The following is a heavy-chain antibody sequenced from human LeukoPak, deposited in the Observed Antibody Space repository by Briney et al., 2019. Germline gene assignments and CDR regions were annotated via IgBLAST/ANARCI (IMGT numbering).Heavy chain of an antibody. CDR2: INHSGST. D-gene: IGHD1-1*01. Sequence: SETLSLTCAVYGGSFSGYYWSWIRQPPGKGLEWIGEINHSGSTNYNPSLKSRVTISVDTSKNQFSLKLSSVTAADTAVYYCARHERATAVDYWGQGTLVTVSS. CDR3: ARHERATAVDY. J-gene: IGHJ4*02. V-gene: IGHV4-34*01. CDR1: GGSFSGYY.